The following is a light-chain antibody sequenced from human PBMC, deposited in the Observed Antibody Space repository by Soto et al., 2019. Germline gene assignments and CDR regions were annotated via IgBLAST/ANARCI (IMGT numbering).Light chain of an antibody. CDR2: EVT. Sequence: QSALTQPASVSGSPGQSISIACTGTRSDIGSYNLVSWYQQHPGKAPKLLIYEVTKRPSGVSNRFSASKSGNTASLTISGLQPEDEADYYCCAYAGSSTFVVFGGGTKVTVL. J-gene: IGLJ3*02. CDR3: CAYAGSSTFVV. CDR1: RSDIGSYNL. V-gene: IGLV2-23*02.